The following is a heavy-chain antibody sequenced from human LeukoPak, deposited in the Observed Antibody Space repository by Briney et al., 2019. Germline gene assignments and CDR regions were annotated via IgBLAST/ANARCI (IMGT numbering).Heavy chain of an antibody. CDR2: INHSGST. V-gene: IGHV4-34*01. Sequence: SETLSLTCAVYGGSFSGYYWSWIRQPPGKGLEWIGEINHSGSTNYNPSIKCRVTISVYTYKNQFSLKLSSVTAADTAVYYCARDLIAAATHWGQGTLVTVSS. D-gene: IGHD6-13*01. J-gene: IGHJ4*02. CDR1: GGSFSGYY. CDR3: ARDLIAAATH.